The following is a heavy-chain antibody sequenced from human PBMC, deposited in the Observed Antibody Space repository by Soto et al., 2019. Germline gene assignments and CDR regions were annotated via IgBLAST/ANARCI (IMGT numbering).Heavy chain of an antibody. D-gene: IGHD1-1*01. CDR2: IYHSGST. CDR1: GGSITSHY. J-gene: IGHJ4*02. CDR3: ARGNDLLYY. V-gene: IGHV4-59*11. Sequence: SETLSLTCTVSGGSITSHYWSWIRQSPGKGLESIGYIYHSGSTNYNPSFKSRVSTSVDTSKNQFSLKLTPVTAADTAVYYCARGNDLLYYWGQGIQVTVSS.